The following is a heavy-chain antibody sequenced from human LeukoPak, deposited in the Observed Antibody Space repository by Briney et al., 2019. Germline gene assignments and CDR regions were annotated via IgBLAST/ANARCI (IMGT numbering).Heavy chain of an antibody. D-gene: IGHD6-19*01. J-gene: IGHJ4*02. V-gene: IGHV3-23*01. Sequence: GGSVRLSCAASGFTFSSYAMSWVRQAPGRGLEWVSAISGSGGSTYDADSVKGRFIISRDNSRNTLYLQMNSLRAEDTAVYYCAKSSGYSSGWYIYWGQGTLVTVSS. CDR1: GFTFSSYA. CDR3: AKSSGYSSGWYIY. CDR2: ISGSGGST.